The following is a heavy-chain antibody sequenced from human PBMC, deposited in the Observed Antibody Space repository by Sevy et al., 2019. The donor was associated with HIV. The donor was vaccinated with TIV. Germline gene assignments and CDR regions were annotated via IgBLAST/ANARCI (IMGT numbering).Heavy chain of an antibody. Sequence: GGSLRLSCAASGYTFNNARMSWVRQAPGKGLEWLGRIKSKTDGGSAEYASPVKGRFTISRDDSKSTLYLQMNSLRAEDTAVYYCARDKSATAVDYWGQGTLVTVSS. CDR2: IKSKTDGGSA. CDR1: GYTFNNAR. CDR3: ARDKSATAVDY. D-gene: IGHD6-25*01. V-gene: IGHV3-15*05. J-gene: IGHJ4*02.